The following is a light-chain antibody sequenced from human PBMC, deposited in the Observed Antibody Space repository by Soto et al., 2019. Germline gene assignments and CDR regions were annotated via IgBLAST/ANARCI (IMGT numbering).Light chain of an antibody. J-gene: IGKJ1*01. Sequence: AIRMTQSPSSLSASTGDRVTITCRASQGISSYLAWYQQKPGKAPKLLIYAASTLQSGVPSRFSGSGSGTDFTLTNSCLQSEDFATYYCLQYSSHSWTFGQGTKVDIK. V-gene: IGKV1-8*01. CDR3: LQYSSHSWT. CDR1: QGISSY. CDR2: AAS.